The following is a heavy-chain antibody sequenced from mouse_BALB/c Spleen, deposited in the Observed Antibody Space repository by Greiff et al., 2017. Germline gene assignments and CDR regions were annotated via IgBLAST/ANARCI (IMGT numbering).Heavy chain of an antibody. D-gene: IGHD1-1*01. J-gene: IGHJ2*01. CDR3: ARNVNYYGSSLYYFDC. Sequence: VQLQQSGPELVKPGASVKISCKASGYTFTDYYINWVKQKPGQGLEWIGWIYPGSGNTKYNEKFKGKATLTVDTSSSTAYMQLSSLTSEDTAVYFCARNVNYYGSSLYYFDCWGQGTTLTVSS. CDR2: IYPGSGNT. CDR1: GYTFTDYY. V-gene: IGHV1-84*02.